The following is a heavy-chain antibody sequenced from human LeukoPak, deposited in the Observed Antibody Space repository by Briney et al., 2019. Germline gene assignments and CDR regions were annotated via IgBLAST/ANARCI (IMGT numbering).Heavy chain of an antibody. CDR1: GFTFSSYW. Sequence: GGSLRLSCAASGFTFSSYWMSWVRQAPGTGLEWVANIHQDGSEKYYVDSVKGRFTISRDNAKNSLYLQMNSVRAEDTAIYYCGRESSSSTFDYWGQGTLVTVSS. D-gene: IGHD5/OR15-5a*01. V-gene: IGHV3-7*01. J-gene: IGHJ4*02. CDR2: IHQDGSEK. CDR3: GRESSSSTFDY.